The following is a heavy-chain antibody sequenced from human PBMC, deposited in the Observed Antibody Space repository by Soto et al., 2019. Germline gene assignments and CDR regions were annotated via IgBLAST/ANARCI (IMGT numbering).Heavy chain of an antibody. V-gene: IGHV3-48*01. D-gene: IGHD2-2*01. CDR2: ISSSSTI. J-gene: IGHJ3*02. Sequence: GGSLRLSCAASGFTFSSYSMNWVRQAPGKGLEWVSYISSSSTIYYADSVKGRFTISRDNAKNSLYLQMNSLRAEDTAVYYCARAYRDIVVVPAALDAFDIWGQGTMVTVSS. CDR1: GFTFSSYS. CDR3: ARAYRDIVVVPAALDAFDI.